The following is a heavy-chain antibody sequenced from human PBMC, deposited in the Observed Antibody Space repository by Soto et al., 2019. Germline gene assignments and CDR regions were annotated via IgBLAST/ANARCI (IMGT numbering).Heavy chain of an antibody. CDR2: INAGNGNT. V-gene: IGHV1-3*01. J-gene: IGHJ5*02. CDR1: GYTFTSYA. CDR3: ARDPHTVTTNGGVDNWFDP. D-gene: IGHD4-17*01. Sequence: QVQLVQSGAEVKKPGASVKVSCKASGYTFTSYAMHWVRQAPGQRLEWMGWINAGNGNTKYSQKFQGRVTITRDTTASTAYMELSSLRSEDTAVYYCARDPHTVTTNGGVDNWFDPWGQGTLVTVSS.